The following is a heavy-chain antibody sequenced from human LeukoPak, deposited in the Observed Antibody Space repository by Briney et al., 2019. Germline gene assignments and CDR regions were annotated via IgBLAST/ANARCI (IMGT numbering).Heavy chain of an antibody. J-gene: IGHJ3*02. CDR1: GGTFSSYA. CDR3: ARKTAGLDYGGSWGAFDI. V-gene: IGHV1-69*13. D-gene: IGHD4-23*01. CDR2: IIPIFGTA. Sequence: ASVKVSCKASGGTFSSYAISWVRQAPGQGLEWMGGIIPIFGTANYAQKFQGRVTITADESTSTAYMELSSLRSEDTAVYYCARKTAGLDYGGSWGAFDIWGQGTMVTVSS.